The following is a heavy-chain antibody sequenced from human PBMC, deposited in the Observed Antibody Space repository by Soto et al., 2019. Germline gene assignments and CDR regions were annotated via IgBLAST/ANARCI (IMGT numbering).Heavy chain of an antibody. CDR1: GGTFSSYA. V-gene: IGHV1-69*12. D-gene: IGHD2-15*01. CDR2: IIPIFGTA. J-gene: IGHJ6*02. CDR3: ASVETQRYYYGMDV. Sequence: QVQLVQSGAEVKKPGSSVKVSCKASGGTFSSYAISWVRQAPGQGLEWMGGIIPIFGTADYAQKFQGRVTITAAESTSTASMELSSLRSEDTAVYYCASVETQRYYYGMDVWGQGTTVTVSS.